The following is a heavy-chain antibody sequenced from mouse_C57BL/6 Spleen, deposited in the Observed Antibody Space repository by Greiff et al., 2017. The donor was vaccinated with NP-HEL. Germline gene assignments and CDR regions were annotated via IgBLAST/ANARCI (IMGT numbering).Heavy chain of an antibody. CDR1: GYTFTSYW. CDR3: ARRYDYDGYWYFDV. Sequence: QVQLQQPGAELVRPGSSVKLSCKASGYTFTSYWMHWVKQRPIQGLEWIGNIDPSDSETHYNQKFKDKATLTVDKSSSTAYMQLSSLTSEDSAVYYCARRYDYDGYWYFDVWGTGTTVTVSS. D-gene: IGHD2-4*01. V-gene: IGHV1-52*01. J-gene: IGHJ1*03. CDR2: IDPSDSET.